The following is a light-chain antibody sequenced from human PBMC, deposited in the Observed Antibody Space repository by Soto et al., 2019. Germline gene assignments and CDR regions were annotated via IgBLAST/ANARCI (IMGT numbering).Light chain of an antibody. CDR1: QSLLHSNGYNY. J-gene: IGKJ1*01. CDR3: MQGKNWPRT. Sequence: DIVMTQSPLSLPVTPGEPASISCRSSQSLLHSNGYNYLDWYLQKPGQSPQLLIYLGSNRASGVPDRFSGSGSGTDFTLKISRVEAEDVGVYYCMQGKNWPRTFGQGTKVDIK. CDR2: LGS. V-gene: IGKV2-28*01.